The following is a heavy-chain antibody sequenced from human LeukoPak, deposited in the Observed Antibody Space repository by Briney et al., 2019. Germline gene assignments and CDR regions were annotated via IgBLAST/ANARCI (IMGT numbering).Heavy chain of an antibody. D-gene: IGHD6-19*01. CDR1: GFTFSTFA. V-gene: IGHV3-48*01. CDR3: ARDSRDSIAVALDY. CDR2: ISSSSSTI. J-gene: IGHJ4*02. Sequence: GGSLRLSCAASGFTFSTFAMIWVRQPPGKGLEWVSYISSSSSTIYYADSVKGRFTISRDNAKNSLYLQMNSLRAEDTAVYYCARDSRDSIAVALDYWGQGTLVTVSS.